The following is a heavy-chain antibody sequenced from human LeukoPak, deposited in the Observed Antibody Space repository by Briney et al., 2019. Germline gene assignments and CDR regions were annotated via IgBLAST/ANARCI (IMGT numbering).Heavy chain of an antibody. Sequence: GASVKVSCKASGYTFTSYAMNWVRQAPGQGLEWMGWINTNTGNPTYAQGFTGRFVFSLDTSVSTAYLQISSLKAEDTAVYYCARVARAYSSSWYSYQYNWFDPWGQGTLVTVSS. CDR3: ARVARAYSSSWYSYQYNWFDP. CDR1: GYTFTSYA. J-gene: IGHJ5*02. CDR2: INTNTGNP. V-gene: IGHV7-4-1*02. D-gene: IGHD6-13*01.